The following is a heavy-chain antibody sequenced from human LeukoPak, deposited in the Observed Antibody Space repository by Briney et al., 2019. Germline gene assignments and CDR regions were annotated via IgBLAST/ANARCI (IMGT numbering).Heavy chain of an antibody. CDR3: ARGVAGTLDY. J-gene: IGHJ4*02. Sequence: PGGSLRLSCAASGFTFSSSWMHWVRQVPGKGLVWVSRLNSDGSSINYADSVKGRFTISRDNAENTLYLQMHSLRVEDTAVYYCARGVAGTLDYWGQGTLVPVSS. CDR2: LNSDGSSI. CDR1: GFTFSSSW. V-gene: IGHV3-74*01. D-gene: IGHD6-19*01.